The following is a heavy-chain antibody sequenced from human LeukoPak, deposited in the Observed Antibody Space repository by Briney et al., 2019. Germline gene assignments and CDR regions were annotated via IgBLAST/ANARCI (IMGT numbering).Heavy chain of an antibody. Sequence: ATVKVSCKASGGTFSSYAISWVRQAPGQGLEWMGGIIPIFGTANYAQKFQGRVTITADESTSTAYMELSSLRSEDTAVYYCARDFEEYFDYWGQGTLVTVSS. CDR1: GGTFSSYA. CDR3: ARDFEEYFDY. J-gene: IGHJ4*02. D-gene: IGHD3-9*01. V-gene: IGHV1-69*13. CDR2: IIPIFGTA.